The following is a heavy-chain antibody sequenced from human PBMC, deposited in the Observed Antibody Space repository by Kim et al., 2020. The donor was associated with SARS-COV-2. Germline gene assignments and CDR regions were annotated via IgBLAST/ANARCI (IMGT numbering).Heavy chain of an antibody. CDR2: ISGSGGST. D-gene: IGHD6-13*01. CDR1: GFTFSSYA. J-gene: IGHJ5*02. CDR3: AKGVIAAAGTNWFDP. V-gene: IGHV3-23*01. Sequence: GGSLRLSCAASGFTFSSYAMSWVRQAPGKGLEWASGISGSGGSTYYADSVKGRFTISRDNSKNTLYLQMNSLRAEDTAVYYCAKGVIAAAGTNWFDPWGQGTLVTVSS.